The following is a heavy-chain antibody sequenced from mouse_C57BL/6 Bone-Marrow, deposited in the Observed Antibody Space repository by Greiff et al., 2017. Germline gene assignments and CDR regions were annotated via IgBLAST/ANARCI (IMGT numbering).Heavy chain of an antibody. Sequence: VKLQQPGAELVKPGASVKLSCKASGYTFTSYWMQWVKQRPGQGLEWIGEIDPSDSYTNYNQKFKGKATLTVDTSSSTAYMQLNSLTSEDSAVYFCARGGNFYYWYFDVWGTGTTVTVSS. CDR1: GYTFTSYW. CDR3: ARGGNFYYWYFDV. CDR2: IDPSDSYT. V-gene: IGHV1-50*01. J-gene: IGHJ1*03. D-gene: IGHD2-1*01.